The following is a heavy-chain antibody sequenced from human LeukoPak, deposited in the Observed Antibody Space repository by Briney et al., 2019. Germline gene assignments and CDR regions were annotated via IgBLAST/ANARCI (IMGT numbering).Heavy chain of an antibody. Sequence: GGSVTVSCTASGYTFTSYDMNWVGQAAGQGLEGMGWMNPKSGNTGYAQKFQGRVTMTSNTSISTAYMELSSLRSEDTAVYYCARWAYDSSGYYYYYYGMDVWGQGTTVTVSS. CDR1: GYTFTSYD. J-gene: IGHJ6*02. D-gene: IGHD3-22*01. V-gene: IGHV1-8*01. CDR2: MNPKSGNT. CDR3: ARWAYDSSGYYYYYYGMDV.